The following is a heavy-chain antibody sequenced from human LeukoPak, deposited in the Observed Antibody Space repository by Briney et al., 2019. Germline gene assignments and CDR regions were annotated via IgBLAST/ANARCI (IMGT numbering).Heavy chain of an antibody. Sequence: SQTLSLTCAISGDSVSSNSAAWNWIRQSPSRGLEWLGRTYYRSKWYNDYAVSVKSRITINPDTSKNQFSLQLNSVTPEDTAVYYCAREEGGSYLTYYFYYYIDVWGKGTTVTVSS. CDR3: AREEGGSYLTYYFYYYIDV. CDR2: TYYRSKWYN. J-gene: IGHJ6*03. CDR1: GDSVSSNSAA. D-gene: IGHD1-26*01. V-gene: IGHV6-1*01.